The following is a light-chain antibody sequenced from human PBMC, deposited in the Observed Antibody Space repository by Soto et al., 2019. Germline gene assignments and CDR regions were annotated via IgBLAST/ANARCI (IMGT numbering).Light chain of an antibody. V-gene: IGKV2-30*01. J-gene: IGKJ1*01. CDR2: QVS. Sequence: DVVMTQSPLSLPVTLGQPASISCRSSQGLVYSDGNTFLNWFQQRPGQSPRRLIYQVSNRDSGVXDXXSGSGSGTDFTLKISRVEVEDVGVYYCVQGTHWPWTFGQGTKVEIK. CDR1: QGLVYSDGNTF. CDR3: VQGTHWPWT.